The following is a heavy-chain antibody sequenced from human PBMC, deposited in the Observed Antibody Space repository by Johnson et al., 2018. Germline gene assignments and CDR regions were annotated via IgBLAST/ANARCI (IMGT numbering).Heavy chain of an antibody. CDR2: IRSKAYGGTT. V-gene: IGHV3-49*05. CDR3: TRVLTTVTTLGKHYYYYGMDV. D-gene: IGHD4-17*01. CDR1: GFTFGDYA. J-gene: IGHJ6*02. Sequence: EVQLVESGGGLVKPGRSLRLSCTASGFTFGDYAMSWFRQAPGKGLEWAGFIRSKAYGGTTEYAASVKGRFTIQRDDSKSIPYLQMKSLKTEDTAVYYFTRVLTTVTTLGKHYYYYGMDVWGQGTTVTVSS.